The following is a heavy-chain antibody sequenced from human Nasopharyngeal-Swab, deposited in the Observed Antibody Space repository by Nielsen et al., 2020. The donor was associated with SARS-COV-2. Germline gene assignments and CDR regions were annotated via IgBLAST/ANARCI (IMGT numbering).Heavy chain of an antibody. CDR3: AKDQILDSSSLDY. CDR1: GFPLSSYG. J-gene: IGHJ4*02. CDR2: ISYDGSNK. D-gene: IGHD6-13*01. V-gene: IGHV3-30*18. Sequence: GESLKISCAASGFPLSSYGMHWVRQAPGKGLEWVAVISYDGSNKYYADSVKGRFTISRDNSKNTLYLQMNSLRAEDTAVYYCAKDQILDSSSLDYWGQGTLVTVSS.